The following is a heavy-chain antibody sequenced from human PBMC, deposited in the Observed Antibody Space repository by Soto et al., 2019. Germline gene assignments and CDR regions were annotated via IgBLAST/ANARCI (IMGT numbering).Heavy chain of an antibody. CDR2: ISVSDAFI. CDR3: TRETVAGITGLDY. CDR1: GFNVGAFA. V-gene: IGHV3-23*01. D-gene: IGHD1-20*01. Sequence: GSLRLSCAASGFNVGAFALNWVLQAPGKGLEWVSGISVSDAFIYYADSVRGRFSISRDASENILYLQMNSLRVDDTALYYCTRETVAGITGLDYWGPGTLVTVS. J-gene: IGHJ4*02.